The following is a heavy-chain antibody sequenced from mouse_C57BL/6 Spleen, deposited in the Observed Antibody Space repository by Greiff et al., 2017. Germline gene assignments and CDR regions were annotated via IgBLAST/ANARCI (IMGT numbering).Heavy chain of an antibody. CDR1: GYTFTSYW. CDR3: AIAGDYDNYAIDY. CDR2: IYPSDSDT. D-gene: IGHD2-4*01. V-gene: IGHV1-74*01. J-gene: IGHJ4*01. Sequence: VQLQQPGAELVKPGASVKVSCKASGYTFTSYWMHWVKQRPGQGLEWIGSIYPSDSDTNYNQKFKGKATLTVDKSSSTADMQLSSLTSEDSAVYYCAIAGDYDNYAIDYWGQGTTVTVSS.